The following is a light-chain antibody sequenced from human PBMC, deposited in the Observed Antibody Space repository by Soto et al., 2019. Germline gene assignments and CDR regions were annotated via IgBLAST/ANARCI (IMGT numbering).Light chain of an antibody. J-gene: IGKJ5*01. CDR3: QQYGSSPLIT. Sequence: EIVLTQSPGTLSLSPGERATLSCRASQSVSSSYLAWHQQKPGQAPRLLIYGASNRATGIPDRFSGSGSGTDFTLTISRLEPEDFAVYYCQQYGSSPLITFGQGTRLEIK. CDR1: QSVSSSY. CDR2: GAS. V-gene: IGKV3-20*01.